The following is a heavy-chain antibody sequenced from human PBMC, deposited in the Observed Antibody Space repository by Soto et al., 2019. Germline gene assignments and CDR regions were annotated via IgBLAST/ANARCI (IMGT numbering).Heavy chain of an antibody. CDR3: AKNGLDNSPSAIDS. V-gene: IGHV3-23*01. J-gene: IGHJ4*02. CDR2: ITGSGRDT. CDR1: GFTFRNNV. Sequence: PGGSLRLSCAASGFTFRNNVLSWVCQAPGKGLDWVSGITGSGRDTYYADSVKGRFTISRDNSKNMVFLQMNSLRAEDTALYYCAKNGLDNSPSAIDSWGPGTLVTVSS. D-gene: IGHD2-8*01.